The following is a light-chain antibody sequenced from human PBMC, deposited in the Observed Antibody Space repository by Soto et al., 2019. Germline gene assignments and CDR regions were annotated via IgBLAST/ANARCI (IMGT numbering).Light chain of an antibody. J-gene: IGKJ1*01. V-gene: IGKV1-27*01. CDR1: QGIGNY. CDR3: LQHNSYSWT. Sequence: DIQMTQSPSSLSASVGDRVTITCRASQGIGNYLAWYQQKSGKVPKLLIYAASTLQSGVPSRFSGSRSGTDFTLTISSLQPEDVATYYCLQHNSYSWTFGQGTKVEIK. CDR2: AAS.